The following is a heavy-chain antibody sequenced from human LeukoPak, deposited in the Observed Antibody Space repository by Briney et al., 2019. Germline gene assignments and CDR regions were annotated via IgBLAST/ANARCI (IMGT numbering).Heavy chain of an antibody. Sequence: KAGGSLRLSCAASGFTFSSAWMTWVRQAPGKGLEWVGRIKSEADGGTTEYAAPVKGRFTISRDDSRNTPYLQMNSLKTEDTAVYFCSTPSGAPTTLSPSFGSWGQGTLVTVSS. CDR2: IKSEADGGTT. J-gene: IGHJ5*02. CDR3: STPSGAPTTLSPSFGS. CDR1: GFTFSSAW. V-gene: IGHV3-15*01. D-gene: IGHD3-16*01.